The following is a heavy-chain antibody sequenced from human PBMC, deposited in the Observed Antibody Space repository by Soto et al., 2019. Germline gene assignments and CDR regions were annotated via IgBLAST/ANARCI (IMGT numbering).Heavy chain of an antibody. V-gene: IGHV4-34*01. D-gene: IGHD3-3*01. CDR1: GGTCICYD. CDR2: VNHSGST. Sequence: TSEPLCHTCAFYGGTCICYDWRWIRQTPGKGLEWIGYVNHSGSTIYNPSLKSRVTISVDTSKHLVSLKLSSVTAADTALYYCARTTVFGVADYNYVMDVWGQGITVTVSS. J-gene: IGHJ6*02. CDR3: ARTTVFGVADYNYVMDV.